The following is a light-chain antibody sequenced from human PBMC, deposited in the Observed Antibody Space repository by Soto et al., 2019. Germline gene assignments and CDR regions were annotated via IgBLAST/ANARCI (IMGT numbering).Light chain of an antibody. Sequence: QSALSQPASVSGSPGQSITLSCTGTSTGIGLYNYVSWYQHHPGKAPKLLISEVSNRPSGVSNRFSGSKSGNTASLTISGLQAEDEADYYCSSYTTSATVVFGGGTKLTVL. V-gene: IGLV2-14*01. CDR3: SSYTTSATVV. CDR1: STGIGLYNY. CDR2: EVS. J-gene: IGLJ2*01.